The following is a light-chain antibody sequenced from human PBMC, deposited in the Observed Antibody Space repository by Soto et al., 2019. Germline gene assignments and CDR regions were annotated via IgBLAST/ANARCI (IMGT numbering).Light chain of an antibody. CDR2: GAS. V-gene: IGKV3-20*01. CDR1: QRVRSNF. CDR3: QQYGSSPGT. J-gene: IGKJ2*02. Sequence: EIVLTQSPATLSLSLGERATLSCRPSQRVRSNFLAWYQHKPGQAPKLLISGASSRATGVPDRFSGSGSGTDFTLTISRLEPEDFALYSCQQYGSSPGTFGQGTKLEIK.